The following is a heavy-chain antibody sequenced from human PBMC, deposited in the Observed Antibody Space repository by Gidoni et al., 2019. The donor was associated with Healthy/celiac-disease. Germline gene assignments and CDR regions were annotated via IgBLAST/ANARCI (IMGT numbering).Heavy chain of an antibody. CDR1: GYSFTSYW. Sequence: EVQLVQSGAEVKKPGESLKISCKGSGYSFTSYWIGWVRQMPGKGLEWMGIIYPGDSDTRYSPCFQGQVTISADKAISAAYLQWSRLKAEDSARYYCARQGSPRGRPFGYWGQGTLVTVSS. D-gene: IGHD3-10*01. V-gene: IGHV5-51*01. CDR3: ARQGSPRGRPFGY. CDR2: IYPGDSDT. J-gene: IGHJ4*01.